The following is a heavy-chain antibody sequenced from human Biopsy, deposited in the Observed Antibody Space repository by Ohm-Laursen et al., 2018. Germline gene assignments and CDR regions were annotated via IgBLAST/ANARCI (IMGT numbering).Heavy chain of an antibody. V-gene: IGHV4-59*07. J-gene: IGHJ4*02. D-gene: IGHD7-27*01. Sequence: SDTLSLTCTVSGGSIKSYYWNWIRQSPGKGLEWIGFIYYTGHTNYNPSLKSRATISVDTSKNQFSLKVISVTAADTAVCYCARLTGDPSYWGQGILVTVSS. CDR1: GGSIKSYY. CDR3: ARLTGDPSY. CDR2: IYYTGHT.